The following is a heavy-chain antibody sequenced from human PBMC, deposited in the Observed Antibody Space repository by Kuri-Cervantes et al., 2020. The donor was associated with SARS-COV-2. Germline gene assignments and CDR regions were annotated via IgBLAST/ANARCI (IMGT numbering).Heavy chain of an antibody. J-gene: IGHJ4*02. CDR1: GFTFSDYY. CDR2: ISSSSTI. V-gene: IGHV3-69-1*02. Sequence: GESLKISCAASGFTFSDYYMNWVRQAPGKGLEWVSSISSSSTIYYADSVKGRFTISRDNAKNSLYLQMNSLRAEDTAVYYCCARTGSWGQGTLVTVSS. CDR3: CARTGS.